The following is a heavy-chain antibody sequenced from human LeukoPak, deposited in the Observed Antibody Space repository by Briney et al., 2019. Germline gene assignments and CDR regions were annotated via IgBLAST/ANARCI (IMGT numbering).Heavy chain of an antibody. J-gene: IGHJ3*02. CDR2: IYSGGST. Sequence: GGSLRLSCAASGFTVSSNYMSWVRQAPGKGLEWVSVIYSGGSTYYADSVKGRFTISRDNSKNTLYLQMNSLRAEDTAVYYCASSGYSSGWYPSAFDIWGRGTMVTVSS. CDR3: ASSGYSSGWYPSAFDI. D-gene: IGHD6-19*01. CDR1: GFTVSSNY. V-gene: IGHV3-53*01.